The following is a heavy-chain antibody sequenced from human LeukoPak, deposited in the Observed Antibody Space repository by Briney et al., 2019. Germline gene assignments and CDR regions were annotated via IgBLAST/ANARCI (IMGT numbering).Heavy chain of an antibody. CDR2: IYYTGTT. CDR3: ARQKYGHMDV. D-gene: IGHD2/OR15-2a*01. Sequence: PSETLSLTCAVSGDFVSSSYYYWGWVRQPPGKGLEWIGSIYYTGTTYYNPSLKSRVTISVDTSKNQFSLKLSSVTAADTAVYYCARQKYGHMDVWGKGTTVTLSS. V-gene: IGHV4-39*01. CDR1: GDFVSSSYYY. J-gene: IGHJ6*04.